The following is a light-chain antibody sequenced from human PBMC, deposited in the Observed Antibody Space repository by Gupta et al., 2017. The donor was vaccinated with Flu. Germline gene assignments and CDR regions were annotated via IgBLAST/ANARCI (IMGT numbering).Light chain of an antibody. CDR3: DAYTMSSTQV. CDR1: SSDVGGYNY. Sequence: ITISCTGTSSDVGGYNYVSWDQEHPGKTPKLMIFDVSKRPAEVASRFSGSKAGNTAALTISGRKAEDEADYYDDAYTMSSTQVFGTGTKLTVL. J-gene: IGLJ1*01. CDR2: DVS. V-gene: IGLV2-14*04.